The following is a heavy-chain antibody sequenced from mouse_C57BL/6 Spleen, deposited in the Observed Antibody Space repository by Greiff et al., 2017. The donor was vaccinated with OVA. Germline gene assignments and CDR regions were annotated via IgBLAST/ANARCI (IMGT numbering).Heavy chain of an antibody. V-gene: IGHV6-3*01. D-gene: IGHD2-5*01. CDR1: GFTFSNYW. Sequence: EVKVVESGGGLVQPGGSMKLSCVASGFTFSNYWMNWVRQSPEKGLEWVAQIRLKSDNYATHYAESVKGRFTISRDDSKSSVYLQMNNLRAEDTGIYYCTDSNRAMDYWGQGTSVTVSS. CDR3: TDSNRAMDY. J-gene: IGHJ4*01. CDR2: IRLKSDNYAT.